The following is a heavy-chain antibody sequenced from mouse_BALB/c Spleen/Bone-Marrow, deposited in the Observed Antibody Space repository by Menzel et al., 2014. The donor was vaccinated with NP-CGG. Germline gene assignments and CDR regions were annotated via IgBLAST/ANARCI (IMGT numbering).Heavy chain of an antibody. J-gene: IGHJ3*01. CDR1: GYTFTDYN. CDR2: IYPYNGGT. CDR3: ARGWLLSWFAY. Sequence: VQLQQPGPELVKPGASVKISCKASGYTFTDYNMHWVKQSHGGSLEWIGYIYPYNGGTGYNQKFKSKATLTVDNSSSTAYMELRSLTSEDSAVYYCARGWLLSWFAYWGQGTLVTVSA. D-gene: IGHD2-3*01. V-gene: IGHV1S29*02.